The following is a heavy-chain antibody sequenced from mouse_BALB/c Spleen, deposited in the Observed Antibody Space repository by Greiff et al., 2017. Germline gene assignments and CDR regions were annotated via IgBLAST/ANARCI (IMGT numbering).Heavy chain of an antibody. CDR3: ARDRRGLLPYYFDY. J-gene: IGHJ2*01. CDR2: IWAGGST. V-gene: IGHV2-9*02. CDR1: GFSLTSYG. Sequence: QVQLKESGPGLVAPSQSLSITCTVSGFSLTSYGVHWVRQPPGKGLEWLGVIWAGGSTNYNSALMSRLSISKDNSKSQVFLKMNSLQTDDTAMYYCARDRRGLLPYYFDYWGQGTTLTVSS. D-gene: IGHD1-1*01.